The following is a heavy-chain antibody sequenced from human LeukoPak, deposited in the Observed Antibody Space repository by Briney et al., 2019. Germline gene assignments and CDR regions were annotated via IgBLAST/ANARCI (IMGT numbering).Heavy chain of an antibody. CDR3: ARRGITMVRGVLSDWFDP. CDR1: GYSFTSYW. J-gene: IGHJ5*02. Sequence: GESLKICCKGSGYSFTSYWIGWVRQMPGKGLEWMGIIYPGDSDTRYSPSFQGQVTVSADKSISTAYLQWSSLKASDTAMYYCARRGITMVRGVLSDWFDPWGQGTLVTVSS. CDR2: IYPGDSDT. V-gene: IGHV5-51*01. D-gene: IGHD3-10*01.